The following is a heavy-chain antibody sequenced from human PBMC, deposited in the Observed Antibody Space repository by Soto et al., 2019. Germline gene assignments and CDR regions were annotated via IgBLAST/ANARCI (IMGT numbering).Heavy chain of an antibody. CDR1: GYTFTSYA. V-gene: IGHV1-3*01. D-gene: IGHD3-22*01. CDR3: ARDHSEYYYDSSGYPI. Sequence: GASVKVSCKASGYTFTSYAMHWVRQAPGQRLEWMGWINAGNGNTKYSQKFQGRVTITRDTSASTAYMELSSLRSEDTAVYYCARDHSEYYYDSSGYPIRGQGTTVTVSS. CDR2: INAGNGNT. J-gene: IGHJ6*02.